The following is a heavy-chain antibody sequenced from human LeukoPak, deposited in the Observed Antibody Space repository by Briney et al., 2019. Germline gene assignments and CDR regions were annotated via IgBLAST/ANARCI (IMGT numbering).Heavy chain of an antibody. J-gene: IGHJ5*02. Sequence: PGGSLRLSCAASGFTFSSCSMNWVRQAPGKGLEWVSSISSSSSYIYYADSVKGRFTISRDNAKNSLYLQMNSLRAEDTSVYYCARDGWLQFHWFDPWGQGTLVTVSS. V-gene: IGHV3-21*01. CDR2: ISSSSSYI. D-gene: IGHD5-24*01. CDR1: GFTFSSCS. CDR3: ARDGWLQFHWFDP.